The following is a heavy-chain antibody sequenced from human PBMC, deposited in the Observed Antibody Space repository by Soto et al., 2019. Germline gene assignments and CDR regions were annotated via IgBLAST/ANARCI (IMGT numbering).Heavy chain of an antibody. CDR1: GFTFRDFA. Sequence: GALRLSCVASGFTFRDFAMTWVRQAPGEGLEWVSALTPGGETTYYIDSVKGRFTISRDNAKNTLYLQMNSLTAADTAVYYCAHPRGYGVFDAYDIWGQGAMVTVSS. D-gene: IGHD4-17*01. CDR2: LTPGGETT. J-gene: IGHJ3*02. V-gene: IGHV3-23*01. CDR3: AHPRGYGVFDAYDI.